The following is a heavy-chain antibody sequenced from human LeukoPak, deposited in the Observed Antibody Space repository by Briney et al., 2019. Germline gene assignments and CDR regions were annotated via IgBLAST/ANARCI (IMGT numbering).Heavy chain of an antibody. V-gene: IGHV1-2*02. Sequence: ASVKVSCKASGYKFTDDYMHWVRQAPGQGLEFMGWINHDSGFPNYAQKFKGRVTMTRDTSISTAYLEVRSLTSDDTAVYYCAPTAEAYTSWWKVWGQGTLVSVS. CDR3: APTAEAYTSWWKV. CDR2: INHDSGFP. D-gene: IGHD3-16*01. CDR1: GYKFTDDY. J-gene: IGHJ4*02.